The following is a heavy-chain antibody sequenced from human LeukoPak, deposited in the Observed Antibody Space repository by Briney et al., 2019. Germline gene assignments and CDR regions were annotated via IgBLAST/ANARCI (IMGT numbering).Heavy chain of an antibody. Sequence: GGSLRLSCAASGFTFSSYWMHWVRQAPGQGLVWVSRINSDGSTTTYADSVKGRFTISRDNSKNTSYLQMNSLRAEDTAVYYCARRAGGYSHPYDYWGQGILVTVSS. CDR1: GFTFSSYW. CDR2: INSDGSTT. V-gene: IGHV3-74*01. D-gene: IGHD4-23*01. J-gene: IGHJ4*02. CDR3: ARRAGGYSHPYDY.